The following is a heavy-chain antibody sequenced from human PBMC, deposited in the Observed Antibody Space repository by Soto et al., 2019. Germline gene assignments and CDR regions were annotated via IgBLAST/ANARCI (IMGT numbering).Heavy chain of an antibody. Sequence: PGGSLRLSCAASGFTFSSYAMHWVRQAPGKGLEWVAVISYDGSNKYYADSVKGRFTISRDNSKNTLYLQMNSLRAEDTAVYYCARVRVAAAGTLYNWLDPWGQGTPVTVSS. V-gene: IGHV3-30-3*01. CDR2: ISYDGSNK. J-gene: IGHJ5*02. D-gene: IGHD6-13*01. CDR1: GFTFSSYA. CDR3: ARVRVAAAGTLYNWLDP.